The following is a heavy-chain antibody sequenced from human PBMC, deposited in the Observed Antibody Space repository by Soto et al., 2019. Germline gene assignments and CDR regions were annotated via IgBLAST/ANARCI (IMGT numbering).Heavy chain of an antibody. V-gene: IGHV1-69*01. D-gene: IGHD1-1*01. CDR1: GGTFSNYP. CDR3: ARPRTVATTKGYDY. Sequence: QVQLVQSGAEVKKPGSSVKVSCTASGGTFSNYPISWVRQAPGQGVEWMGAIIPIFATTNYAQKFQGRVTSHADESASTAYMELSGLTSADTALYYCARPRTVATTKGYDYLGQGTLVTVSS. J-gene: IGHJ4*02. CDR2: IIPIFATT.